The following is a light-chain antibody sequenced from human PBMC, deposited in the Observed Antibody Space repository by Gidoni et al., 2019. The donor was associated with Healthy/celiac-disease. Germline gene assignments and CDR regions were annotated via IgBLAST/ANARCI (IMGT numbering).Light chain of an antibody. CDR1: QSLLHSDGRTL. CDR3: MQSIQLRT. J-gene: IGKJ1*01. V-gene: IGKV2D-29*02. Sequence: DIVMTPSPLSLSVTPRQPAPIYCKSTQSLLHSDGRTLLYWYLQKPGQSPQLLIYEASHRFPGVPDRFSGSGSGTDFTLKISRVEAEDVGVYYCMQSIQLRTYGQGTKVEIK. CDR2: EAS.